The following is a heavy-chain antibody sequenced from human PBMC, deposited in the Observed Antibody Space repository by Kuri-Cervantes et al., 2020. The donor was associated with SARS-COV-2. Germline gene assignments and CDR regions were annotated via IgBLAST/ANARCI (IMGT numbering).Heavy chain of an antibody. J-gene: IGHJ4*02. CDR2: IYYSGST. V-gene: IGHV4-28*01. CDR1: SYSISSSNW. D-gene: IGHD6-13*01. Sequence: PETLSLTCAVSSYSISSSNWWGWIRQPPGKGLEWIGYIYYSGSTYYNPSLKRRVTMSVDTSKNQFSLKLSSVTALDTAVYDCARYRGYSSRWYYFDYWGQGTLVTVSS. CDR3: ARYRGYSSRWYYFDY.